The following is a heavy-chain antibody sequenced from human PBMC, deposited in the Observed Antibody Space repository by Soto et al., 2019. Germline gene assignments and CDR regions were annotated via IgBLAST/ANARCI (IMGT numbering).Heavy chain of an antibody. CDR3: ARDRRALATFDGLAA. Sequence: ASVKVSCKVSGYTFPDHYMHWLRQAPGQGPEWMGWINPSSGGTFYAQKFQGRVTMTSDASMAATFLEVTSLTSDDAAVYYCARDRRALATFDGLAAWGQGTSVTVSS. CDR1: GYTFPDHY. J-gene: IGHJ5*01. D-gene: IGHD3-9*01. CDR2: INPSSGGT. V-gene: IGHV1-2*02.